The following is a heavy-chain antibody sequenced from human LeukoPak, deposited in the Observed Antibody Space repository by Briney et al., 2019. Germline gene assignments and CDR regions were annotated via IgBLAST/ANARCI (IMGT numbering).Heavy chain of an antibody. J-gene: IGHJ3*02. CDR1: GDSISTYY. CDR3: AKSQSGYSYDHAVFKI. V-gene: IGHV4-59*01. CDR2: IDYRGST. Sequence: SETLSLTCTVSGDSISTYYWSWIRQPPGKGLEWIAYIDYRGSTTYNPSLRSRVTISVDTTRNQFSLKLYSVTAADPAVYYCAKSQSGYSYDHAVFKIGGQGKMVTVSS. D-gene: IGHD5-18*01.